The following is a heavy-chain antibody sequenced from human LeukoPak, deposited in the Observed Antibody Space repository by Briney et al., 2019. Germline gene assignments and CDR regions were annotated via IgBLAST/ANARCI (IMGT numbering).Heavy chain of an antibody. D-gene: IGHD2-2*01. J-gene: IGHJ3*02. V-gene: IGHV4-31*03. CDR1: GGSISSGGYY. CDR3: ARNIVVVPAAIDAFDI. CDR2: IYYSGST. Sequence: PSQTLSLTCTVSGGSISSGGYYWSWIRQHPGKGLEWIGYIYYSGSTYYNPSLKSRVTISVDTSKNQFSLKLSSVTAADTAVYYCARNIVVVPAAIDAFDIWGQGTMVTVSP.